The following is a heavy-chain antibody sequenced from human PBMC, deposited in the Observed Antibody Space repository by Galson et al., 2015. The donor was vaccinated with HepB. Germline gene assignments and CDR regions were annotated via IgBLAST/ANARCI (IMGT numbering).Heavy chain of an antibody. D-gene: IGHD5-12*01. CDR2: IYWNDDK. J-gene: IGHJ4*02. Sequence: PALVKPTPTLTVTCIFSGFSLTTRGVGVGWIRQPPGKALEWLALIYWNDDKRYSPSLKSRLTITKDTSKNQVVLTMTNVDAVDTATYYCAYRGDSGPQSPIHWGQGTLITVSS. V-gene: IGHV2-5*01. CDR1: GFSLTTRGVG. CDR3: AYRGDSGPQSPIH.